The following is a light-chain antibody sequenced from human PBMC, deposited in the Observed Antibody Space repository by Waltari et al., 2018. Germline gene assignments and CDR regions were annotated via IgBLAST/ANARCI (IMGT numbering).Light chain of an antibody. CDR2: DVT. CDR3: SSYTSSNTVV. V-gene: IGLV2-14*03. Sequence: QSALTQPASVSGSPGQSITISCTGTSSDVGGSNFISLHQQHPGQAPKLMIYDVTNRPSGGSDRFSGSKSGNSASLTISGLQAEDEADYYCSSYTSSNTVVFGGGTKLTVL. CDR1: SSDVGGSNF. J-gene: IGLJ2*01.